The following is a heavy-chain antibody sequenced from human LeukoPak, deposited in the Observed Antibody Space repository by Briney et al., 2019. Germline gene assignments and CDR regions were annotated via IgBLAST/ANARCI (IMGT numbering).Heavy chain of an antibody. J-gene: IGHJ5*02. Sequence: SETLSLTCTFSGGSFSPAHWSWIRQPPGKGLEWIGYIYYSGSTNYNPSLKSRVTISVDTSKNQFSLKLSSVTAADTAVYYCAREARYYYDSSGYYNWFDPWGQGTLVTVSS. CDR1: GGSFSPAH. D-gene: IGHD3-22*01. CDR3: AREARYYYDSSGYYNWFDP. V-gene: IGHV4-59*01. CDR2: IYYSGST.